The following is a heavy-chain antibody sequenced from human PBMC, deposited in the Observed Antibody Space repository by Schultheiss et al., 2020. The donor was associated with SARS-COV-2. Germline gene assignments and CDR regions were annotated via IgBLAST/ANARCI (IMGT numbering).Heavy chain of an antibody. CDR1: GFTFSSYW. Sequence: GGSLRLSCAASGFTFSSYWMSWVRQAPGKGLEWVANIKQDGSEKYYVDSVKGRFTISRDNAKNSLYLQMNSLRAEDTAVYYCAREDYYYYYNMDVWGKGTTVTFSS. J-gene: IGHJ6*03. V-gene: IGHV3-7*01. CDR3: AREDYYYYYNMDV. CDR2: IKQDGSEK.